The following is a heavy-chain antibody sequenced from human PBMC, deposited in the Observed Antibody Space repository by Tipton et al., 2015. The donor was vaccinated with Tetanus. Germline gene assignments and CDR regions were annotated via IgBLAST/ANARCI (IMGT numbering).Heavy chain of an antibody. Sequence: TLSLTCTVSGGSISSADYYWSWIRQPPGKCLEWIGYVSDSGSTYSNPSLRSRIIISEDTSKNQFSLILSSVTAAGTAVYYCARATPSGSYFVRYYSMDVWGRGASVVVSS. CDR3: ARATPSGSYFVRYYSMDV. CDR2: VSDSGST. J-gene: IGHJ6*02. V-gene: IGHV4-30-4*01. D-gene: IGHD3-22*01. CDR1: GGSISSADYY.